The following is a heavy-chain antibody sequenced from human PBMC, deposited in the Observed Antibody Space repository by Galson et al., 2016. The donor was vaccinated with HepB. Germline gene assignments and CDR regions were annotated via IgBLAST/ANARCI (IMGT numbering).Heavy chain of an antibody. J-gene: IGHJ3*02. CDR2: ISTSGVT. CDR1: GGSFSGYY. CDR3: ARWGKSAFDI. D-gene: IGHD7-27*01. Sequence: SETLSLTCAVYGGSFSGYYWNWIRQSPGKGLEWIGEISTSGVTNYNPSLKSRVTISLDTSKNEFSLKLTSVTAADTAVYYCARWGKSAFDIWGQGTMVTVS. V-gene: IGHV4-34*01.